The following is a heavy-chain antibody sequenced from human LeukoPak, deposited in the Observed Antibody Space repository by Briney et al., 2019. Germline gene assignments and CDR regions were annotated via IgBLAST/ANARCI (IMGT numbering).Heavy chain of an antibody. V-gene: IGHV3-23*01. J-gene: IGHJ4*02. D-gene: IGHD6-19*01. CDR2: ISGSGDST. CDR3: AKVRAPSGWFNSDY. Sequence: GGSLRLSCAVSGFTFSNYVMSWVRQAPGKGLEWVSGISGSGDSTYYADSVKGRFTISRDNSKNTLYLQMNSLRVEDTAAYYCAKVRAPSGWFNSDYWGQGTLVTVSS. CDR1: GFTFSNYV.